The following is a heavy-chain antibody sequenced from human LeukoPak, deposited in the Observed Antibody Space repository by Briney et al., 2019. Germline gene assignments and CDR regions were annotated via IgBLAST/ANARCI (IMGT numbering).Heavy chain of an antibody. Sequence: SETLSHTCTVSGGSISSYYWSWIRQPAGKGLEWIGRIYTSGSTNYNPSLKSRVTMSVDTSKNQFSLKLSSVTAADTAVYYCARDGGVRGVNWFDPWGQGTLVTVSS. J-gene: IGHJ5*02. CDR1: GGSISSYY. D-gene: IGHD3-10*01. CDR3: ARDGGVRGVNWFDP. CDR2: IYTSGST. V-gene: IGHV4-4*07.